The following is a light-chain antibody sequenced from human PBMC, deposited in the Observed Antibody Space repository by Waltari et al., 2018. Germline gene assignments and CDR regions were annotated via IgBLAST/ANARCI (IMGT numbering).Light chain of an antibody. Sequence: SALTQPRSVSGSPGQSVTISCTATTNDLGSYNYVSWYQQHPGKAPKLIILDVTKRPSGVPDRLSGSKSGNTASLTISGLRAEDEAEYYCCSYAGSYTWVFGGGTKLTVV. J-gene: IGLJ3*02. CDR3: CSYAGSYTWV. CDR2: DVT. CDR1: TNDLGSYNY. V-gene: IGLV2-11*01.